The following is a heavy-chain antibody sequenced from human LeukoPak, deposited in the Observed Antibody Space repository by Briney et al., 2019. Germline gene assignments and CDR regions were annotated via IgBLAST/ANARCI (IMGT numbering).Heavy chain of an antibody. D-gene: IGHD2-15*01. J-gene: IGHJ4*02. CDR1: GGSINDYY. CDR3: ARVDSSDAGNFDY. V-gene: IGHV4-59*08. CDR2: IYYSGST. Sequence: PSETLSLTCTVSGGSINDYYWSWIRQPPGKGLEWIAWIYYSGSTNYNPPLKSRVTISVDTSKNQFSLKLTSVTAADTAVYYCARVDSSDAGNFDYWGQGTLVTVSS.